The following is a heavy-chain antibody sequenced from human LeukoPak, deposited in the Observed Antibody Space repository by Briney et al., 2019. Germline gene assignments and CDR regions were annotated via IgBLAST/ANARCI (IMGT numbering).Heavy chain of an antibody. Sequence: ASVKVSCKASGYTFTDYYMHWVRQAPGQGLEGMGWINPNSGGTNYAQKFQCRVTMTRDTSISTANMKLSRLRSDDTAVYYCARTPTKVGATSFDSWGQGTLVTVSS. D-gene: IGHD1-26*01. CDR1: GYTFTDYY. V-gene: IGHV1-2*02. CDR2: INPNSGGT. CDR3: ARTPTKVGATSFDS. J-gene: IGHJ4*02.